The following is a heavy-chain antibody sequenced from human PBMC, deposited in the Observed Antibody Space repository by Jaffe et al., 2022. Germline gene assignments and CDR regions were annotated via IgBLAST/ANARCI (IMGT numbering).Heavy chain of an antibody. D-gene: IGHD3-3*01. V-gene: IGHV3-48*01. CDR3: ARDGYDFWSGYYMDV. J-gene: IGHJ6*03. CDR2: ISSSSSTI. CDR1: GFTFSSYS. Sequence: EVQLVESGGGLVQPGGSLRLSCAASGFTFSSYSMNWVRQAPGKGLEWVSYISSSSSTIYYADSVKGRFTISRDNAKNSLYLQMNSLRAEDTAVYYCARDGYDFWSGYYMDVWGKGTTVTVSS.